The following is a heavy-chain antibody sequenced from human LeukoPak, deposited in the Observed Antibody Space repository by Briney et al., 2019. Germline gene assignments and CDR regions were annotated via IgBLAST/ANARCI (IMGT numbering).Heavy chain of an antibody. CDR2: IRFDATIK. J-gene: IGHJ6*03. CDR3: ARADYYFFMDV. Sequence: QTGGSLRLSCAASGFSFSDYGIHWVRQAPGKGLEWVAFIRFDATIKYYADSVKGRFTISRDNYKNTVYFQMNSLRPEDTAVYYCARADYYFFMDVWGKGTTVTVSS. CDR1: GFSFSDYG. D-gene: IGHD6-19*01. V-gene: IGHV3-30*02.